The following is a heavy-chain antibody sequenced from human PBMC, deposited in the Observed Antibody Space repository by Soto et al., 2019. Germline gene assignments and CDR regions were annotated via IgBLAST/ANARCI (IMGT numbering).Heavy chain of an antibody. V-gene: IGHV3-53*01. J-gene: IGHJ6*02. CDR1: GFTVSSNY. CDR3: AREQWQVHDYYYYGMDV. Sequence: PGGSLRLSCAASGFTVSSNYMSWVRQAPGKGLEWVSVIYSGGSTYYADSVKGRFTISRDNSKNTLYLQMNSLRAEDTAVHYCAREQWQVHDYYYYGMDVWGQGTTVTVSS. D-gene: IGHD6-19*01. CDR2: IYSGGST.